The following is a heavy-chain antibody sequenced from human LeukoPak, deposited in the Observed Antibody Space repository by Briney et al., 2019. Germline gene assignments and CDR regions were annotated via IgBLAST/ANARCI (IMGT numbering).Heavy chain of an antibody. CDR1: GYTFTGYH. D-gene: IGHD5-24*01. J-gene: IGHJ5*02. Sequence: GTSVKVSCKASGYTFTGYHMHWVRQAPGQGLEWMGWINPNSGDTNYAQKFQGRVTMTRDTSISTAYVELSRLRSDDTAVYYCARVAVEMASWFDPWGQGTLVTVSS. CDR2: INPNSGDT. V-gene: IGHV1-2*02. CDR3: ARVAVEMASWFDP.